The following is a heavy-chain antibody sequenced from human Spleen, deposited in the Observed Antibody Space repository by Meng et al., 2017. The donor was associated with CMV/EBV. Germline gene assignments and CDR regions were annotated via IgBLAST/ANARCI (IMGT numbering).Heavy chain of an antibody. CDR1: GASLNNFLSS. J-gene: IGHJ5*02. Sequence: SGASLNNFLSSCGSVRQPPGGGLAWIATIYYNGATSYNPSLKSRVSVSVDTSKNQFSLKLESVTAADTAIYFCARDRGEGNNWFDPWGQGALVTVSS. D-gene: IGHD4-17*01. CDR2: IYYNGAT. V-gene: IGHV4-39*07. CDR3: ARDRGEGNNWFDP.